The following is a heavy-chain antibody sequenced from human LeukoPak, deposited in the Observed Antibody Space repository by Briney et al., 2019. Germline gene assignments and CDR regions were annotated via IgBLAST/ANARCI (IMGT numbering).Heavy chain of an antibody. Sequence: PGGSLRLSCAASGFTFSDYYMSWIRQAPGKGLEWVSYISSSGSTIYYADSVKGRFTISRDNAKNSLYLQMNSLRAEDTAVYYCARDRTHYYDSSGYFDYWGQGTLVTVSS. D-gene: IGHD3-22*01. CDR2: ISSSGSTI. CDR3: ARDRTHYYDSSGYFDY. CDR1: GFTFSDYY. V-gene: IGHV3-11*01. J-gene: IGHJ4*02.